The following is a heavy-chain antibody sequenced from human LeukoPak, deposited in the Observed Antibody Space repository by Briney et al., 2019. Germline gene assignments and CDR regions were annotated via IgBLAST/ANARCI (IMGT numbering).Heavy chain of an antibody. V-gene: IGHV1-46*01. Sequence: ASVKVSCTASGYTFTSYYMHWVRQAPGQGLEWMGIINPSGGSTSYAQKFQGRVTMTRDTSTSTVYMELSSLRSEDTAVYYCARDFGRYCSGGSCSPYYYCGMDVWGQGTTVTVSS. CDR1: GYTFTSYY. D-gene: IGHD2-15*01. J-gene: IGHJ6*02. CDR2: INPSGGST. CDR3: ARDFGRYCSGGSCSPYYYCGMDV.